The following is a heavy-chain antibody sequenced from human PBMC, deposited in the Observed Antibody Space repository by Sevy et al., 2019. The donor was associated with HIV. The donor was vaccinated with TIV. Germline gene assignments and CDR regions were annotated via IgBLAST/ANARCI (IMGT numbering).Heavy chain of an antibody. V-gene: IGHV1-24*01. J-gene: IGHJ4*02. Sequence: ASVKVSCKVSEYSLTKLSMHWVRQAPGKALEWMGRFDPEDGETIFAQKFQGRVTMTEDTSTDTAYMQLSSLRSEDTAVYYCASAREYYEDSSGYLDYWGQGTLVTVSS. D-gene: IGHD3-22*01. CDR1: EYSLTKLS. CDR3: ASAREYYEDSSGYLDY. CDR2: FDPEDGET.